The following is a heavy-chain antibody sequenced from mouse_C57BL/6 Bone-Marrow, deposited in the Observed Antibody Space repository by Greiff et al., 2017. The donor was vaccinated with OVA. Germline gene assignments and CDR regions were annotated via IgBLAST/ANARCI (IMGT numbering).Heavy chain of an antibody. Sequence: DVKLVESGGGLVKPGGSLKLSCAASGFTFSSYAMSWVRQTPEKRLEWVATISDGGSYTYYPDNVKGRFTISRDNAKNNLYLQMSHLKSEDTAMYYCAREGQLRLLAYWGQGTLVTVSA. CDR1: GFTFSSYA. J-gene: IGHJ3*01. CDR3: AREGQLRLLAY. D-gene: IGHD3-2*02. V-gene: IGHV5-4*01. CDR2: ISDGGSYT.